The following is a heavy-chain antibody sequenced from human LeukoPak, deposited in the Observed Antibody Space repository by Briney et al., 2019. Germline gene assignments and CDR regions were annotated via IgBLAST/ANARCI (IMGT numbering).Heavy chain of an antibody. J-gene: IGHJ5*02. CDR2: IYYSGTT. Sequence: SETPSLTCTVSGGSISSGSYYWGWIRQPPGKGLEWIGSIYYSGTTYYNPSLKSRVTISVDTSKNQFSLKLSSVTAADTAVYYCARPHYYGSGKGWFDPWGQGTLVTVSS. CDR1: GGSISSGSYY. CDR3: ARPHYYGSGKGWFDP. D-gene: IGHD3-10*01. V-gene: IGHV4-39*01.